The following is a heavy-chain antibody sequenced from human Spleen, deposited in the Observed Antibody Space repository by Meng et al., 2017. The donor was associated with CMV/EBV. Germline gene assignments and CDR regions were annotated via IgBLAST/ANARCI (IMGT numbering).Heavy chain of an antibody. CDR1: GYSISSSSYY. D-gene: IGHD3-22*01. V-gene: IGHV4-39*07. CDR2: IYYSGST. J-gene: IGHJ4*02. Sequence: GSLRLSCTVSGYSISSSSYYWGWIRQPPGKGLEWIGSIYYSGSTYYNPSLKSRVTISVDTSKNQFSLKLSSVTAADTAVYYCARARKGTGYYYDSSGYPSFIDYWGQGTLVTVSS. CDR3: ARARKGTGYYYDSSGYPSFIDY.